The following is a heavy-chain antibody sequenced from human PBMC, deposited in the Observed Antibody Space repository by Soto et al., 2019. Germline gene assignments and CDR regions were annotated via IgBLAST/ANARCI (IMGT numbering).Heavy chain of an antibody. CDR2: INYDGSTT. CDR1: GFTFSSYW. V-gene: IGHV3-74*01. Sequence: EVQLVESGGGLVQPGGSLRLSCAASGFTFSSYWMHWVRQAPGKGLVWVSRINYDGSTTSYADSVKGRFTISRDNARNTLYLQMNSLRAEDKAVYYCARSGTGGYLFDPWGQGTLVTVSA. D-gene: IGHD1-1*01. J-gene: IGHJ5*02. CDR3: ARSGTGGYLFDP.